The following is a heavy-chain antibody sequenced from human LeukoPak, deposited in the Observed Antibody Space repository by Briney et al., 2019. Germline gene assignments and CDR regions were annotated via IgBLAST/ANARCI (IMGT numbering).Heavy chain of an antibody. CDR3: ARGIRFLEWLPPNHFDY. J-gene: IGHJ4*02. CDR1: GGSFSGYY. D-gene: IGHD3-3*01. V-gene: IGHV4-34*01. Sequence: SETLSLTCAVYGGSFSGYYWNWIRQPPGKGLEWIGEINHSGSTNYNPSLKSRVTISVDTSKNQFPLKLSSVTAADTAVYYCARGIRFLEWLPPNHFDYWGQGTLVTVSS. CDR2: INHSGST.